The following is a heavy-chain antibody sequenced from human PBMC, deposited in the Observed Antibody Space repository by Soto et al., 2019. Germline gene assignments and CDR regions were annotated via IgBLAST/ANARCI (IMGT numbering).Heavy chain of an antibody. CDR3: AKDSGSLTRITFFGVDYTDV. Sequence: EVQLLESGGGLVQPGGSLRLSCAASGFTFSNYAMTWVRQAPGKGLEWVSSSTDGGGSTYYADSVKGRFTISRDNSKNSVYLETNSLRAEDTAVYHCAKDSGSLTRITFFGVDYTDVWGKGATVTVSS. D-gene: IGHD3-3*01. V-gene: IGHV3-23*01. CDR1: GFTFSNYA. J-gene: IGHJ6*03. CDR2: STDGGGST.